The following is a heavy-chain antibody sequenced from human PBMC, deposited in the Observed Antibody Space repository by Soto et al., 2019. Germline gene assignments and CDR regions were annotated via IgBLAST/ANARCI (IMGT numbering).Heavy chain of an antibody. CDR3: ASIAARRDHYYYGMDV. V-gene: IGHV5-51*01. Sequence: PGESLKISCKGSGYSFTSYWSGWVRQMPGKGLEWVGIIYPGDSDTRYSPSFQGQVTISADKSISTAYLQWSSLKASDTAMYYCASIAARRDHYYYGMDVWGIGTSVTVSS. D-gene: IGHD6-6*01. J-gene: IGHJ6*04. CDR2: IYPGDSDT. CDR1: GYSFTSYW.